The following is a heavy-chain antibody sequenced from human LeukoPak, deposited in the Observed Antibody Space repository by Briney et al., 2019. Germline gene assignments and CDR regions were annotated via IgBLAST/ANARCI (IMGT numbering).Heavy chain of an antibody. V-gene: IGHV4-34*01. Sequence: SETLSLTCAVYGGSFSGYYWSWIRQPPGKGLEWIGEINHSGSTNYNPSLKSRVTISVDTSKNQFSLKLSSVTAADTAVYYCVRSDDSSGYLLPDIWGQGTMVTVSS. CDR2: INHSGST. CDR3: VRSDDSSGYLLPDI. CDR1: GGSFSGYY. J-gene: IGHJ3*02. D-gene: IGHD3-22*01.